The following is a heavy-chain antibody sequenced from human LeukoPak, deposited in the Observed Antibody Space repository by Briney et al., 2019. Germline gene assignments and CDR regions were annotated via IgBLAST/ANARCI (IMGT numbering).Heavy chain of an antibody. CDR3: ARDSYDSSGYTQY. V-gene: IGHV4-34*09. CDR1: GGSFSGYY. J-gene: IGHJ4*02. CDR2: INHSEST. Sequence: SETLSLTCAVYGGSFSGYYWSWIRQPPGKGLEWIGEINHSESTNYNPSLKSRVTISVDTSKIQFSLKLNSVTAADTAVYYCARDSYDSSGYTQYWGQGTLVTVSS. D-gene: IGHD3-22*01.